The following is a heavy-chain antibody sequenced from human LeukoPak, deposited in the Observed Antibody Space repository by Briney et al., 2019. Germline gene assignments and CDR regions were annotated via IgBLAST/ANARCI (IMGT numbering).Heavy chain of an antibody. Sequence: SETLSLTRTVSGRSISSYYWSWIRQPAGKGLEWIVRIYTSGSTNYNPSLKSRVTMSVDTSKNQFSLKLSSVTAADTAVYYCARDSQSGQLVLSDSYYYMDVWGKGTTVTISS. D-gene: IGHD6-13*01. V-gene: IGHV4-4*07. CDR2: IYTSGST. CDR1: GRSISSYY. CDR3: ARDSQSGQLVLSDSYYYMDV. J-gene: IGHJ6*03.